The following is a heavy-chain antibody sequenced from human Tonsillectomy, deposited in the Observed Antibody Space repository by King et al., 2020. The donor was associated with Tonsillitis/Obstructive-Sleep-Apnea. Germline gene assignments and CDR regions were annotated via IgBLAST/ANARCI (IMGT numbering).Heavy chain of an antibody. Sequence: VQLVESGGGLVQPGGSLKLSCAASGFTFSGSAMHWFRQASGKGLEWVGRIRSKANSYATAYAASVKGRFTISRDDSKNTAYLQMNSLKTEDTAVYYWTRVMVHGSKRFNYYYYYYMDVWRKGTTVTVPS. D-gene: IGHD3-10*01. CDR2: IRSKANSYAT. CDR3: TRVMVHGSKRFNYYYYYYMDV. CDR1: GFTFSGSA. V-gene: IGHV3-73*01. J-gene: IGHJ6*03.